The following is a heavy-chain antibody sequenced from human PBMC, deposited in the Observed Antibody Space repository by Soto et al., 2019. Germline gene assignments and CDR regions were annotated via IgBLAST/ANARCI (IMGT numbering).Heavy chain of an antibody. J-gene: IGHJ3*02. CDR3: AGSFKYGSGTFDAFDI. V-gene: IGHV1-69*13. CDR2: IIPIFGTT. D-gene: IGHD3-10*01. Sequence: ASVKVSCKASGGTFSSYAISRVRQAPGQGLEWMGGIIPIFGTTNYAEKFRGRVSITADESTSTAYVELSSLRSEDTAVYYCAGSFKYGSGTFDAFDIWGQGTMVTVSS. CDR1: GGTFSSYA.